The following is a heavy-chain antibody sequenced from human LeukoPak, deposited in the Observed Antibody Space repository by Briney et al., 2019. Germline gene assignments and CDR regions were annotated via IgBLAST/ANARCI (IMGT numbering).Heavy chain of an antibody. Sequence: PGGPLRLSCAASGFTFSSYEMDWVRQAPGKGLEWVSYISSSGSTIYYADSVKGRFTISRDNAKNSLYLQMSSLRAEDTAVYYCARDTNYPDYWGQGTLVTVSS. CDR1: GFTFSSYE. V-gene: IGHV3-48*03. D-gene: IGHD1-26*01. CDR2: ISSSGSTI. CDR3: ARDTNYPDY. J-gene: IGHJ4*02.